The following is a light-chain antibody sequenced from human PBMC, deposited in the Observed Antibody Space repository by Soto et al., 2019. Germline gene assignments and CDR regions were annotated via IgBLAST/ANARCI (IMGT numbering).Light chain of an antibody. CDR2: EGD. CDR1: SSDVGSSNL. V-gene: IGLV2-23*01. Sequence: QSVLTQPASVCGSPGQSITISCSGTSSDVGSSNLVSWYQQHPGKAPKLIIFEGDRRPSGVSGRFSGSKSGNTASLTISGLQAEDEADYYCCSFARSTTFYVFGTGTTVTV. J-gene: IGLJ1*01. CDR3: CSFARSTTFYV.